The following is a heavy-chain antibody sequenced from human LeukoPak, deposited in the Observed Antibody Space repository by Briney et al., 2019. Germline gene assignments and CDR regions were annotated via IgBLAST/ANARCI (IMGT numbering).Heavy chain of an antibody. D-gene: IGHD3-10*01. Sequence: SETLSLTCTVSGGSISRGGDYWTWIRQHPGKGLEWIGNTYYGGNTYYNPSLKSRVTISVDTSKNQFSLKLSSVTAADTAVYYCARVLLWFGQYGGIRWFDPWGQGTLVTVSS. CDR2: TYYGGNT. V-gene: IGHV4-31*03. CDR3: ARVLLWFGQYGGIRWFDP. CDR1: GGSISRGGDY. J-gene: IGHJ5*02.